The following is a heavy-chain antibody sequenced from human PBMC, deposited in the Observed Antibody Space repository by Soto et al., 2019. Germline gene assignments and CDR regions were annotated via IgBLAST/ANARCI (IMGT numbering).Heavy chain of an antibody. D-gene: IGHD6-6*01. Sequence: GGSLRLSCAASGFTFSSYGMHWVRQAPGKGLEWVAVIWYDGSNKYYADSVKGRFTISRDNSKNTLYLQMNSLRAEDTAVYYCARDPTIAARSPPSFDYWGQGTLVTVSS. V-gene: IGHV3-33*01. CDR2: IWYDGSNK. J-gene: IGHJ4*02. CDR3: ARDPTIAARSPPSFDY. CDR1: GFTFSSYG.